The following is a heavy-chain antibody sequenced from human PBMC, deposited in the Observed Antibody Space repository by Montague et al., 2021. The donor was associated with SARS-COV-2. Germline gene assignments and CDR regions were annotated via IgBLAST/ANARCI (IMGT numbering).Heavy chain of an antibody. J-gene: IGHJ6*02. D-gene: IGHD6-19*01. V-gene: IGHV4-31*03. CDR3: ASAIAVADTHYYYYGMDV. CDR1: GGSISASYY. Sequence: TLSLTCTVSGGSISASYYWTWIRQIPGKGLEWIGYIYYSGSTYYNPSLKSRVIMSIDTSKHQFSLKVSSVTAADTATYFCASAIAVADTHYYYYGMDVWGQGTTVTVSS. CDR2: IYYSGST.